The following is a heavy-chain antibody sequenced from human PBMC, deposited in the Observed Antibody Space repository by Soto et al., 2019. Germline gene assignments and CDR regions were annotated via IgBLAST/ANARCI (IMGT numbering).Heavy chain of an antibody. Sequence: QVQLVQSGAEVKKPGASVKVSCKAFGYTFTSYYMHWVRQAPGQGLEWMGIINPISGSTNYAQKFQGRVTVTRDTSTSTVYVELSSLRSEDTAVYYCARGVLLWFGELLLSLDYWGQGTLVTVSS. CDR3: ARGVLLWFGELLLSLDY. D-gene: IGHD3-10*01. CDR2: INPISGST. CDR1: GYTFTSYY. J-gene: IGHJ4*02. V-gene: IGHV1-46*03.